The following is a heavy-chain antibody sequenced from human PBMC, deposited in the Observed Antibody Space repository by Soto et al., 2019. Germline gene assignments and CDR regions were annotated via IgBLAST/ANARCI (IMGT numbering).Heavy chain of an antibody. CDR1: GYTFTSYA. CDR3: ARVLQQWLVGVLGY. J-gene: IGHJ4*02. D-gene: IGHD6-19*01. CDR2: INAGNGNT. Sequence: ASVKVSCKASGYTFTSYAMHWVRQAPGQRLEWMGWINAGNGNTKYSQKFQGRVTITRDTSASTAYMELSSLRSEDTAVYYCARVLQQWLVGVLGYWGQGTLVTVSS. V-gene: IGHV1-3*01.